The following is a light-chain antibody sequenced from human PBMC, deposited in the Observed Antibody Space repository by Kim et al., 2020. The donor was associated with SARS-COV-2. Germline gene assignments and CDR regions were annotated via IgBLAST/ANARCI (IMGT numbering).Light chain of an antibody. CDR2: GNY. Sequence: QSVLTQPPSVSGSPGQRVTISCSGSTSNIGNNYVYWYQQHPGAAPNLLIFGNYQRPSGVPDRFSASKSGTSTSLAISGLRSEDEADYYCVAWDDTVSGAVCGGGTQLTVL. V-gene: IGLV1-47*02. CDR3: VAWDDTVSGAV. J-gene: IGLJ2*01. CDR1: TSNIGNNY.